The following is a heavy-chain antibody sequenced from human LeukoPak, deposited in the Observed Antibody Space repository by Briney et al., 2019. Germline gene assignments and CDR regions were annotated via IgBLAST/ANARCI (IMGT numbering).Heavy chain of an antibody. V-gene: IGHV3-9*01. CDR2: ISWNSGSI. CDR3: AKVPHLWFGELLSSYFDY. D-gene: IGHD3-10*01. CDR1: GFTFDDYA. J-gene: IGHJ4*02. Sequence: GGSLRLSCAASGFTFDDYAMHWVRQAPGKGLEWVSGISWNSGSIGYADSVKGRFTISRDNAKNSLYLQMNSLRAEDTALYYCAKVPHLWFGELLSSYFDYWGQGTLVTVSS.